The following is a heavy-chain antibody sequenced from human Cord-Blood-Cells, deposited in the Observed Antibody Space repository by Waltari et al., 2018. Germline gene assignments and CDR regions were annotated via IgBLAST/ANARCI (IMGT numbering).Heavy chain of an antibody. V-gene: IGHV4-31*03. CDR1: GGSISSGGYY. CDR2: IYYSGST. D-gene: IGHD4-4*01. J-gene: IGHJ3*02. Sequence: QVQLQASGPGLVKPSQTLSLTCPVSGGSISSGGYYWSWIRQHPGKGLEWIGYIYYSGSTYYNPSLKSRVTISVDTSKNQFSLKLSSVTAADTAVYYCARDRGDYSPLGAFDIWGQGTMVTVSS. CDR3: ARDRGDYSPLGAFDI.